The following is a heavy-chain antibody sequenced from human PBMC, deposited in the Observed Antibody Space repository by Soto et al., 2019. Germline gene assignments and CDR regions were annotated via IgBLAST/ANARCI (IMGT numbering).Heavy chain of an antibody. V-gene: IGHV4-59*01. D-gene: IGHD5-18*01. CDR1: CCSLRNFY. CDR3: ARVKWLGNTAMGHFDY. J-gene: IGHJ4*02. CDR2: IFYSGSS. Sequence: QVPPQGYGPGLGQPSAALSRPCPFLCCSLRNFYWGWIPPPPGKGPEWVWYIFYSGSSNQKPSLKSRVTIAVDTSKNQFSLKLSSVTAADTAVYYCARVKWLGNTAMGHFDYWVQGTLVTVSS.